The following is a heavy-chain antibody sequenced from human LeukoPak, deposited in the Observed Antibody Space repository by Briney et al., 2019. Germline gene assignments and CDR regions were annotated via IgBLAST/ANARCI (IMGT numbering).Heavy chain of an antibody. CDR3: ARARMGSSASADY. D-gene: IGHD6-19*01. CDR2: ISPSSAGT. V-gene: IGHV1-46*01. J-gene: IGHJ4*02. CDR1: GYTFTTYY. Sequence: GASVKVSCKASGYTFTTYYMHWLRQAPGQGLEWMGIISPSSAGTNYAQKFQGRVTMTRDTSTSTVYMELSSLRSEDTAVYYCARARMGSSASADYWGQGGLVTVSS.